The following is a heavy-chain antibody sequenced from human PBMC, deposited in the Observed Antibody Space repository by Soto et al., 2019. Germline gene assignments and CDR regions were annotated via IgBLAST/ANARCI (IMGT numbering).Heavy chain of an antibody. CDR2: ISGSGGST. D-gene: IGHD3-16*01. V-gene: IGHV3-23*01. CDR1: GFTFSSYA. J-gene: IGHJ3*02. Sequence: EVQLLESGGGLVQPGGSLRLSCAASGFTFSSYAMSWVRQATGKGLEWVSAISGSGGSTYYADSVKGRFTISRDNSKNTLYLQLNSLRAEDTAVYYCAKDQPEGGAFDIWGQGTMVTVSS. CDR3: AKDQPEGGAFDI.